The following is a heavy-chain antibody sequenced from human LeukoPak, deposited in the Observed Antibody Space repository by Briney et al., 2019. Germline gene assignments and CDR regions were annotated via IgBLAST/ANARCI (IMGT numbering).Heavy chain of an antibody. V-gene: IGHV3-30*02. CDR1: GFTFNSDG. J-gene: IGHJ4*02. CDR2: IRYDGSIK. Sequence: PGGSLRLSCAASGFTFNSDGMHWVRQAPGKGLEWVAFIRYDGSIKYYADSVKGRFTISRDNSKNTLYLQMSSLRTEDTAVYYYAKEKGNTGRPDYWGQGTLVTVSS. CDR3: AKEKGNTGRPDY.